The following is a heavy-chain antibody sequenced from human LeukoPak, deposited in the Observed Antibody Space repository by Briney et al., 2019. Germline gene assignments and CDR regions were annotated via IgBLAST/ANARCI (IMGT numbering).Heavy chain of an antibody. V-gene: IGHV3-21*01. CDR2: ISSSSSYI. CDR3: ARDQGDAPYYYDSSGYYYDY. Sequence: GGSLRLSCAASGFTFSSYSMNWVRQAPGKGLEWVSSISSSSSYIYYADSVKGRFTISRDNAKNSLYLQMNSQRAEDTAVYYCARDQGDAPYYYDSSGYYYDYWGQGTLVTVSS. J-gene: IGHJ4*02. CDR1: GFTFSSYS. D-gene: IGHD3-22*01.